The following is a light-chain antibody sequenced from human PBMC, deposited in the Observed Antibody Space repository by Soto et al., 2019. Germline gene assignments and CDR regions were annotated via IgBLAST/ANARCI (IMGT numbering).Light chain of an antibody. CDR2: DAS. J-gene: IGKJ5*01. V-gene: IGKV3-11*01. CDR1: RSVSSY. Sequence: EIVLTQSPGTLSLSPGESATLSCRATRSVSSYLAWYQQKPGQAPRLLIYDASSRPTDIPARFSGSGSGTDFTLTISSLEPEDFGVFYCQQRFDWPKITFGQGTRLEIK. CDR3: QQRFDWPKIT.